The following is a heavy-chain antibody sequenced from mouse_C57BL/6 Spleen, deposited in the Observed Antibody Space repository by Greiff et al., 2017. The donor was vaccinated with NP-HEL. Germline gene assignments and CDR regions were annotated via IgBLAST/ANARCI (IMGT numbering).Heavy chain of an antibody. CDR1: GFTFSSYG. D-gene: IGHD2-3*01. V-gene: IGHV5-6*01. CDR2: ISSGGSYT. CDR3: ARDGYYVGAMDY. J-gene: IGHJ4*01. Sequence: EVQRVESGGDLVKPGGSLKLSCAASGFTFSSYGMSWVRQTPDKRLEWVATISSGGSYTYYPDSVKGRFTISRDNAKNTLYLQMSSLKSEDTAMYYCARDGYYVGAMDYWGQGTSVTVSS.